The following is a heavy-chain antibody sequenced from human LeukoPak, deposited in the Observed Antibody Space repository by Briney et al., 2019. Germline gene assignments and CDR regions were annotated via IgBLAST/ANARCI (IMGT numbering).Heavy chain of an antibody. D-gene: IGHD3-16*01. CDR2: INPDGSRT. Sequence: GGSLRLSCEASGFTFSNYWMSWVRQAPGKGLVWVSLINPDGSRTSHADSVKGRFTISRDNAKNTLYLQMNNLRAEDTAVYYCAKLVGGDEVDYWGQGTLVTVSS. V-gene: IGHV3-74*01. CDR1: GFTFSNYW. J-gene: IGHJ4*02. CDR3: AKLVGGDEVDY.